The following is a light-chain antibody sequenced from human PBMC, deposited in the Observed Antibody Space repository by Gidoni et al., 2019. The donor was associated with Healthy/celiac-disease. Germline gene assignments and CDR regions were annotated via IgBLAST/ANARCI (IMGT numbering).Light chain of an antibody. CDR2: DDS. CDR1: NIGSKS. V-gene: IGLV3-21*02. CDR3: QVWDSSSDHPV. Sequence: SYVLTQPPSVSVAPGQTATITCGGNNIGSKSVHWYQQKPGQAPVLVVYDDSDRPPGIPDGCSGSNSGNTATLTISRVEAGDEADYYCQVWDSSSDHPVFGGGTKLTGL. J-gene: IGLJ2*01.